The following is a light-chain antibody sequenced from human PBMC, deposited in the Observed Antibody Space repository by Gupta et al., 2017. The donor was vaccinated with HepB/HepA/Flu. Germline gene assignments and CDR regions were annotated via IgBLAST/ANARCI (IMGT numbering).Light chain of an antibody. Sequence: EVVMTQSPLSLPVTLGQSASISCKSSQSLVHTDGYIYLNWFHQRPGQSPRRLIYKVSNRDSGVPDRFSGSGSGTDFTLKISRVEAEDVGVYYCMQGRFWRTFGQGTKVEI. V-gene: IGKV2-30*02. CDR1: QSLVHTDGYIY. CDR2: KVS. CDR3: MQGRFWRT. J-gene: IGKJ1*01.